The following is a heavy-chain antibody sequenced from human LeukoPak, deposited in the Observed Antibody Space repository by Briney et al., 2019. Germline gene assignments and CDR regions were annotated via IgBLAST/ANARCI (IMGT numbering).Heavy chain of an antibody. Sequence: PWQTLSLTCAISGDSFSSNSAAWNWIRQSPSRGLEWLGRTYYRSKWYNDYAVAVKTRITINPDTSKNQFSMQLNSVTPEDTSVSYCARGEIYHYDSSGSTKGGAFDIWGQGAMVTVSS. CDR1: GDSFSSNSAA. CDR2: TYYRSKWYN. CDR3: ARGEIYHYDSSGSTKGGAFDI. V-gene: IGHV6-1*01. D-gene: IGHD3-22*01. J-gene: IGHJ3*02.